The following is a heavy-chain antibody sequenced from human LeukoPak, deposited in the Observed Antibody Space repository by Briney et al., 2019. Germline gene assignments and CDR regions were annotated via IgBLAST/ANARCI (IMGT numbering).Heavy chain of an antibody. Sequence: GGSPRLSCIASGFSFSGHWMHWARQLPGEGLVWVSRISPTGSTTSYADSVKGRFTVSRDNAKNTLYLQVNNLRAEDTAVYYCARGPNSNWSGLDFWGQGTLLTVSS. CDR1: GFSFSGHW. CDR3: ARGPNSNWSGLDF. D-gene: IGHD6-6*01. V-gene: IGHV3-74*01. CDR2: ISPTGSTT. J-gene: IGHJ4*02.